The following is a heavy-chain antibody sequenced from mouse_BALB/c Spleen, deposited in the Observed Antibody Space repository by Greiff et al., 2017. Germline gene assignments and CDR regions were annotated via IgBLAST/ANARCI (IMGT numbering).Heavy chain of an antibody. D-gene: IGHD1-1*01. J-gene: IGHJ2*01. CDR3: AREANYYGSVDY. CDR1: GFTFSSYG. V-gene: IGHV5-6-3*01. Sequence: EVHLVESGGGLVQPGGSLKLSCAASGFTFSSYGMSWVRQTPDKRLELVATINSNGGSTYYPDSVKGRFTISRDNAKNTLYLQMSSLKSEDTAMYYCAREANYYGSVDYWGQGTTLTVSS. CDR2: INSNGGST.